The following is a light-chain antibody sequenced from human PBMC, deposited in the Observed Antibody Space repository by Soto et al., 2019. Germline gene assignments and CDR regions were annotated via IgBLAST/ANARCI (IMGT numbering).Light chain of an antibody. J-gene: IGLJ2*01. Sequence: QSALTQPPSASGSHGQSVTISCTGTSYDVGGYNFVSWYQQHPGKAPKLMIYEVTKRPSGVPDRFSGSKSGNTASLTVSGLQAEDEADYYCSSFAGSNNVVFGGGTKVTVL. CDR3: SSFAGSNNVV. V-gene: IGLV2-8*01. CDR2: EVT. CDR1: SYDVGGYNF.